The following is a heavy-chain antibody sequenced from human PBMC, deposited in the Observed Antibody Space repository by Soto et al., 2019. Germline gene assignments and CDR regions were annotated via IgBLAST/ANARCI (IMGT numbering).Heavy chain of an antibody. CDR1: GFTFSSYS. J-gene: IGHJ3*02. Sequence: GGSLRLSCAASGFTFSSYSMNWVRQAPGKGLEWVSSISSSSSYIYYADSVKGRFTISRDNAKNSLYLQMNSLRAEDTAVYYCARDTAGDYKVFDIWGQGTMVTVSS. V-gene: IGHV3-21*01. CDR3: ARDTAGDYKVFDI. CDR2: ISSSSSYI. D-gene: IGHD4-17*01.